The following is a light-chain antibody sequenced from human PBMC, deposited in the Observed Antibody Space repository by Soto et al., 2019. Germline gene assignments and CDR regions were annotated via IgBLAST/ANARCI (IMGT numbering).Light chain of an antibody. V-gene: IGLV3-1*01. CDR1: KLGNEY. CDR2: QHS. Sequence: SYELTQPPSVSVSPGQTASITCSGDKLGNEYVFWYQQRPGQSPVLVIYQHSMRPSGISARFSGSTSRNTATLTISGTQTADEADYYCQAWDSSIAVFGGGTKLTVL. J-gene: IGLJ3*02. CDR3: QAWDSSIAV.